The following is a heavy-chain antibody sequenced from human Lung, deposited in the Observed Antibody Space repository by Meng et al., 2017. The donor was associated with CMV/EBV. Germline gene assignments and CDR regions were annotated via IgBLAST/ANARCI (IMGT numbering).Heavy chain of an antibody. D-gene: IGHD2-2*01. V-gene: IGHV4-59*01. CDR1: GGSISSYY. CDR3: ARNSPAAPHYYYYGMDV. J-gene: IGHJ6*02. Sequence: SETLSLXXTVSGGSISSYYWSWIRQPPGKGLEWIGYIYYSGSTNYNPSPKSRVTISVDTSKNQFSLKLSSVTAADTAVYYCARNSPAAPHYYYYGMDVWGQGXTVTVSS. CDR2: IYYSGST.